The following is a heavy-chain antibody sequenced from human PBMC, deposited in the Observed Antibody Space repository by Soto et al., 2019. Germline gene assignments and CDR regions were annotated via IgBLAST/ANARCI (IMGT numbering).Heavy chain of an antibody. V-gene: IGHV3-23*01. CDR2: ISPNGDST. CDR1: GFTFNNYA. Sequence: EVQLLESGGGLVQPGGSLRLACAASGFTFNNYAMNWVRQAPGRGLEWVSIISPNGDSTYYADSVKGRFTISRDNSQNTVFRQINSLRAEDTAIYFCAKVRLTDYLRYAPHLWGQGTLVTVSS. J-gene: IGHJ3*01. D-gene: IGHD2-8*01. CDR3: AKVRLTDYLRYAPHL.